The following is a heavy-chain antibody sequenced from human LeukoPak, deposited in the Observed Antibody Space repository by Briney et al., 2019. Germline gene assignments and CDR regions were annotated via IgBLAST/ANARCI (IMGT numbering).Heavy chain of an antibody. CDR2: IYYSGST. CDR1: GGSISSSSYY. D-gene: IGHD6-13*01. Sequence: SETLSLTCTVSGGSISSSSYYWGWIRQPPGKGLEWIGRIYYSGSTYYNPPLKSRVTITVDTSKNQFSLKLSSVTAADTVVYFCARADYFLAAAAFDIWGQGTMVTVSS. V-gene: IGHV4-39*01. J-gene: IGHJ3*02. CDR3: ARADYFLAAAAFDI.